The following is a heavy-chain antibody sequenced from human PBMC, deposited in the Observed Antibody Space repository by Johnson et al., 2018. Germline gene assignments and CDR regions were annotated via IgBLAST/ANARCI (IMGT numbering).Heavy chain of an antibody. D-gene: IGHD3-22*01. CDR1: GFTFSNYG. J-gene: IGHJ6*03. Sequence: VQLVESGGGVVQPGRSLRLSCAASGFTFSNYGMHWVRQAPGKGLEWVAVISYDGTNKYYADSVKGRFTISRDNSKNTLYLQMNSLRAEDTAVYYCANTYYYDSSGYGHYYMDVCGKGTTVTVSS. CDR2: ISYDGTNK. V-gene: IGHV3-30*18. CDR3: ANTYYYDSSGYGHYYMDV.